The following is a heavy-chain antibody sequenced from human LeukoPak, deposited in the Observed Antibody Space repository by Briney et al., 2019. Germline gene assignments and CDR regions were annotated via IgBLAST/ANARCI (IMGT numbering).Heavy chain of an antibody. J-gene: IGHJ6*02. Sequence: ASVNVSCTYSGYTLTELSMHWVRQAPGKGREWMGGFDPEDDEIIYAQKFQGRVTMTEDTSTDTAYMELSSLRSEDTAVYYCATAVSFDLYGMDVWGQGTTVTVSS. CDR2: FDPEDDEI. CDR1: GYTLTELS. CDR3: ATAVSFDLYGMDV. D-gene: IGHD3-9*01. V-gene: IGHV1-24*01.